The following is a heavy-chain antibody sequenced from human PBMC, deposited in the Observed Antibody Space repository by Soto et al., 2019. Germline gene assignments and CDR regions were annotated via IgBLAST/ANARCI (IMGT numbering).Heavy chain of an antibody. CDR1: GGSMGGF. V-gene: IGHV4-59*08. D-gene: IGHD2-15*01. CDR2: VHYSGNT. J-gene: IGHJ3*01. CDR3: ARTQDSGSTDV. Sequence: SETLSLTCTVSGGSMGGFWSWIRQPPGKGLEWIGYVHYSGNTKYNPSLRSRLIISIDTSKNQFSLILSSVTAADTAVYYCARTQDSGSTDVRGQGTLVTVSS.